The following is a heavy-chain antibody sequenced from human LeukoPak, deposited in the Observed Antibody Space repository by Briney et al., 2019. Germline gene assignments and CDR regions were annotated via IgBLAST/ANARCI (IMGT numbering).Heavy chain of an antibody. CDR3: AKQDDFGDYCLDY. V-gene: IGHV3-30*18. D-gene: IGHD4-17*01. CDR1: GFTFSSYG. J-gene: IGHJ4*02. Sequence: PGGSLRLSCAASGFTFSSYGMHWVRQAPGKGLEWVAVISYDGSNKYYADSVKGRFTISRDNSKNTVYLQMNNLRVEDTAVYYCAKQDDFGDYCLDYWGQGTLVTVSS. CDR2: ISYDGSNK.